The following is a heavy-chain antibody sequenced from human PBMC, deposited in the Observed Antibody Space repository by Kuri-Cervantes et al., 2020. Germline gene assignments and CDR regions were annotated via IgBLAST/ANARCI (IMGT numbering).Heavy chain of an antibody. CDR2: MNPNSGNT. J-gene: IGHJ3*02. D-gene: IGHD6-6*01. V-gene: IGHV1-8*01. CDR3: AREDGSSSVAFDI. Sequence: ASVKVSCKASGYTFTSYDINWVRQATGQGLEWMGWMNPNSGNTGYAQKFQGRVTITADESTSTAYMELSSLRSEDTAVYYCAREDGSSSVAFDIWGQGTMVTVSS. CDR1: GYTFTSYD.